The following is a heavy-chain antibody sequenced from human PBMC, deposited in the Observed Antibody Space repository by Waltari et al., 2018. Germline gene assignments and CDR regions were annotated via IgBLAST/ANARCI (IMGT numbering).Heavy chain of an antibody. CDR2: LYHAGNT. CDR3: ARGNTKYGMDV. D-gene: IGHD2-8*01. CDR1: GFNVSSYY. V-gene: IGHV3-53*01. Sequence: EVQLVESGGHLIQPGGSRRVSCAASGFNVSSYYVNWVRQAPGKGLEWVSILYHAGNTYYADSVKGRFTFSRDNSKNTLYLQMNSLRAEDTAVYYCARGNTKYGMDVWGPGTTVTVSS. J-gene: IGHJ6*02.